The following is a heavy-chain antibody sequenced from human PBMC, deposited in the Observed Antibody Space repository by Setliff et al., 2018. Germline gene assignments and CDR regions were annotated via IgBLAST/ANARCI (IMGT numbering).Heavy chain of an antibody. CDR3: ARDVPFWSGYYTGYYYYYGMDV. D-gene: IGHD3-3*01. J-gene: IGHJ6*02. CDR1: GYTFTSYD. CDR2: MNPNSGNT. V-gene: IGHV1-8*02. Sequence: GASVKVSCKASGYTFTSYDTNWVRQATGQGLEWMGWMNPNSGNTGYAQKFQGRVTMTRNTSISTAYMELSSLRSEDTAVYYCARDVPFWSGYYTGYYYYYGMDVWGQGTTVTVSS.